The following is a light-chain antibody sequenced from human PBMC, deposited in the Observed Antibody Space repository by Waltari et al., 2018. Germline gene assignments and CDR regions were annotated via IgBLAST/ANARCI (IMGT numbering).Light chain of an antibody. CDR2: RAS. CDR3: QQWNDWPRT. CDR1: QNIGRT. Sequence: ETVMTQSPDTLSVSPGERATLSCRASQNIGRTLAWYQHKPGQAPRLLVYRASTRATGVPDRFSGCGSGTDFTLTISSLQSEDFAVYFCQQWNDWPRTFGQGTKVEIK. J-gene: IGKJ1*01. V-gene: IGKV3-15*01.